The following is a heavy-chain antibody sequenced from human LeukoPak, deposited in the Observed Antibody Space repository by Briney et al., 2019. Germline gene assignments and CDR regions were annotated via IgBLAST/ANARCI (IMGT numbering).Heavy chain of an antibody. Sequence: GASVKVSCKASGYTFTGYYMHWVRQAPRQGLEWMGRINPNSGGTNYAQKFQGRVTMTRDTSISTAYMELSRLRSDDTAVYYCARDRGSTYYYDSSGYYGYWGQGTLVTVSS. D-gene: IGHD3-22*01. CDR1: GYTFTGYY. J-gene: IGHJ4*02. V-gene: IGHV1-2*06. CDR3: ARDRGSTYYYDSSGYYGY. CDR2: INPNSGGT.